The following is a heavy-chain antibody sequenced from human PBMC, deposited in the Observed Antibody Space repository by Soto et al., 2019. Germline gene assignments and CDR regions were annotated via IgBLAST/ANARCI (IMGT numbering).Heavy chain of an antibody. CDR3: ARYCGGDCSYFDY. J-gene: IGHJ4*02. D-gene: IGHD2-21*02. CDR2: ISSSSSYI. V-gene: IGHV3-21*01. CDR1: GFTFSSYS. Sequence: EVQLVESGGGLVKPGGSLRLSCAASGFTFSSYSMNWVRQAPGKGLEWVSSISSSSSYIYYADSVKGRFIISRDNAKNSLYLQMNSLRAEDTAVYYCARYCGGDCSYFDYWGQGTLVTVSS.